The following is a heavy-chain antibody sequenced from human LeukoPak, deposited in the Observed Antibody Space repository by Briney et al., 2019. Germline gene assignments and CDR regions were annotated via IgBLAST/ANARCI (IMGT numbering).Heavy chain of an antibody. D-gene: IGHD3-22*01. V-gene: IGHV4-4*07. J-gene: IGHJ4*02. CDR1: GGSISSYY. CDR3: ARATYYYDSSGYWVLDY. Sequence: SETLSLTCTVSGGSISSYYWSWIRQPAGKGLEWIGRIYTSGSTNYNLSLKSRVTISVDTSKNQFSLKLSSVTAADTAVYYCARATYYYDSSGYWVLDYWGQGTLVTVSS. CDR2: IYTSGST.